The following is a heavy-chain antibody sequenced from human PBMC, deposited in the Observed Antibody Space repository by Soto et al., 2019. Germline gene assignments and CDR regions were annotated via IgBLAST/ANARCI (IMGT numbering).Heavy chain of an antibody. Sequence: GGSLRLSCAASGFTFSSYWMHWVRQAPGKGLVWVSRINSDGSSTSYADSVKGRFTISRDNAKNTLYLQMNSLRAEDTAVYYCARVGRYCGSTSCYNLFNFDYWGQGTLVTVSS. V-gene: IGHV3-74*01. CDR1: GFTFSSYW. CDR2: INSDGSST. D-gene: IGHD2-2*02. CDR3: ARVGRYCGSTSCYNLFNFDY. J-gene: IGHJ4*02.